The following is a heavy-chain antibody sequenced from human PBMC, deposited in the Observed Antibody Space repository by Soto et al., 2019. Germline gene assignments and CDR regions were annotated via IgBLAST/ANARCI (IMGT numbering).Heavy chain of an antibody. CDR1: GFTFSSYG. Sequence: PGGSLRLSCAASGFTFSSYGMHWVRQALGKGLVRVAAISYDGTIKYYADSVKGRCTMSRDTSKNTLYLQMKSQRAEDTAVYYCAKDRGIAAGFYYYCGMDVWGQGTTVTVSS. V-gene: IGHV3-30*18. J-gene: IGHJ6*02. CDR2: ISYDGTIK. D-gene: IGHD6-13*01. CDR3: AKDRGIAAGFYYYCGMDV.